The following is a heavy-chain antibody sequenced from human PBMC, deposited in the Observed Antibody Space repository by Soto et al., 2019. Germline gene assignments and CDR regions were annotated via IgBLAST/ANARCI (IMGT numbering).Heavy chain of an antibody. V-gene: IGHV3-23*01. Sequence: PGGPLRLSCAVSGFTFTDHAMTWVRQAPGKGLEWVSTTSNNGDRTFYADSVKGRLTVSTDRTNNTLYLQMNSLRADDTAVYFCARPPLYSNGEYFDSWGQGALVTVSS. J-gene: IGHJ4*02. CDR1: GFTFTDHA. CDR3: ARPPLYSNGEYFDS. CDR2: TSNNGDRT. D-gene: IGHD6-19*01.